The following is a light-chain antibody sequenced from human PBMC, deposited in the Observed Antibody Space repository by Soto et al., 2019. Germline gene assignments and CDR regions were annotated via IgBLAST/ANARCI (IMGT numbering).Light chain of an antibody. J-gene: IGKJ1*01. Sequence: EIVMTQSPGTLSVSPGGRATLSCRASQSVSSNLAWYQQKPGQAPRILIYGASTRATGIPARFSGSGSGTEFTLTISSLQSEDFAVYYCQQYNNWPQTFGQGTKVDIK. CDR3: QQYNNWPQT. V-gene: IGKV3-15*01. CDR2: GAS. CDR1: QSVSSN.